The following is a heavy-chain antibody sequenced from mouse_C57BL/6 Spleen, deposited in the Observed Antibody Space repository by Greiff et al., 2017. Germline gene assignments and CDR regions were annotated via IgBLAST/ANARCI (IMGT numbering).Heavy chain of an antibody. CDR1: GFTFSDYY. J-gene: IGHJ2*01. CDR3: AREGSSGYFDY. D-gene: IGHD3-2*02. V-gene: IGHV5-16*01. Sequence: EVVLVESEGGLVQPGSSMKLSCTASGFTFSDYYMAWVRQVPEKGLEWVANINYDGSSTYYLDSLKSRFIISRDNAKNILYLQMSSLKSEDTATYYCAREGSSGYFDYWGQGTTLTVSS. CDR2: INYDGSST.